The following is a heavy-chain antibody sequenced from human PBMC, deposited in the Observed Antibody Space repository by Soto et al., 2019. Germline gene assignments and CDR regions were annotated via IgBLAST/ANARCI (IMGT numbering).Heavy chain of an antibody. CDR2: IIPIFGTA. CDR1: GGTFSSYA. Sequence: QVQLVQSGAEVKKPGSSVKVSCKASGGTFSSYAISWVRQAPGQGLEWMGGIIPIFGTANYAQKFQGRVTISADESTSTAYMELSSLRSEDTAVYYCAREEGGITGTTGWFDPWGQGTLVTVSS. J-gene: IGHJ5*02. CDR3: AREEGGITGTTGWFDP. D-gene: IGHD1-7*01. V-gene: IGHV1-69*12.